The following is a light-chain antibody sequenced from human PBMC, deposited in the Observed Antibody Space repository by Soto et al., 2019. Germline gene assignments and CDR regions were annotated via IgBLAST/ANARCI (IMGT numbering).Light chain of an antibody. CDR2: GAS. CDR1: QSVSSSY. V-gene: IGKV3-20*01. CDR3: QQYGSSLQT. Sequence: EIVLTQSPGTLSLYPGERATLSCRASQSVSSSYLAWYQQKPGQAPRLLIYGASSRATGIPDRFSGSGSGTDFTLTISRLEPEDFAVYYCQQYGSSLQTFGQGTKV. J-gene: IGKJ1*01.